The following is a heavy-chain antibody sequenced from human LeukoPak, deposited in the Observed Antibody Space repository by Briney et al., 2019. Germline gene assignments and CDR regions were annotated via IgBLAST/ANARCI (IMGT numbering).Heavy chain of an antibody. J-gene: IGHJ5*02. Sequence: SETLSLTCAVYGGSFSGYYWSWIRQPPGKGLEWIGEINHSGSTNYNPSLKSRVTMSVDTSKNQFSLKLSSVTAADTAVYYCARYQKDIVVVPASAWFDPWGQGTLVTVSS. D-gene: IGHD2-2*01. V-gene: IGHV4-34*01. CDR2: INHSGST. CDR3: ARYQKDIVVVPASAWFDP. CDR1: GGSFSGYY.